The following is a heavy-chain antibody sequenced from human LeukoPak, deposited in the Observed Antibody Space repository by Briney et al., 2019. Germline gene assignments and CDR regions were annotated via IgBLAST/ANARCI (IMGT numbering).Heavy chain of an antibody. D-gene: IGHD4-17*01. Sequence: SETLSLICAVSGGSIRRDGNLWGWIRQPPGKGLEWIGTISHGGRTYYNPSLKSRVTISVDTSKNQFSLKLSSVTAADTAVYYCARGRTTVTIPFDYWGQGTLVTVSS. CDR1: GGSIRRDGNL. V-gene: IGHV4-30-2*05. CDR2: ISHGGRT. CDR3: ARGRTTVTIPFDY. J-gene: IGHJ4*02.